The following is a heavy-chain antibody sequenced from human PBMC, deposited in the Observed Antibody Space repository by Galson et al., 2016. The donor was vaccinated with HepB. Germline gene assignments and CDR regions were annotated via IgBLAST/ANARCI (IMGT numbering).Heavy chain of an antibody. J-gene: IGHJ3*02. V-gene: IGHV3-53*01. CDR2: IHIGGST. Sequence: SLRLSCAASGFSVSSNYMSWVRQTPGKGLEWVSVIHIGGSTYYGDSVKGRVTISRDNSKNTVYLQMNSLRAEDTAVYFCVRDTWKWGYNYASDASGIWGRGTMVTVSS. CDR1: GFSVSSNY. CDR3: VRDTWKWGYNYASDASGI. D-gene: IGHD5-18*01.